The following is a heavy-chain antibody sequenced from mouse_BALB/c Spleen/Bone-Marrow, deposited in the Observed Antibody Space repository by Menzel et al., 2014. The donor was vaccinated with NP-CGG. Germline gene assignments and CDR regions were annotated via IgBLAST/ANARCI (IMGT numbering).Heavy chain of an antibody. CDR3: ARAYDFLDY. CDR1: GYSFTSYY. Sequence: EVKLMESGPELMKPGASVKISCKASGYSFTSYYMHSVKQSHGKGLEWIGYIDPFNGGTSYNQKFKGKATLTVDKSSNTAYMHLSNLTSEDSAVYYCARAYDFLDYWGQGSTLTVSS. J-gene: IGHJ2*01. D-gene: IGHD2-4*01. CDR2: IDPFNGGT. V-gene: IGHV1-28*01.